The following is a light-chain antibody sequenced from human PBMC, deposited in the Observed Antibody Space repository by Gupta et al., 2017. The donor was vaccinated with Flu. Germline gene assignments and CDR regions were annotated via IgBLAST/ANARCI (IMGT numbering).Light chain of an antibody. CDR3: QQSYSFPRT. CDR2: GVS. V-gene: IGKV1-39*01. J-gene: IGKJ2*01. CDR1: QSISSY. Sequence: GDTVTISCRAGQSISSYLNWFQQKPGKAPTLLIYGVSNLESGVPSRFSGGRSGTDFTLTISSLQPEDFATYVCQQSYSFPRTVGQGTKLEIK.